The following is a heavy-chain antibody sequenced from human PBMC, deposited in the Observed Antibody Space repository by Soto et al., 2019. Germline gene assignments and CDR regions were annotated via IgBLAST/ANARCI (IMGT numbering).Heavy chain of an antibody. V-gene: IGHV3-30*18. CDR2: ISYDGSNK. D-gene: IGHD3-3*01. J-gene: IGHJ6*02. CDR1: GFTFSSYG. Sequence: GGSLRLSCAASGFTFSSYGMHWIRQAPGKGLEWVAVISYDGSNKYYADSVKGRFTISRDNSKNTLYLQMNSLRAEDTAVYYCAKVILEWLAGGMDVWGQGXTVTVSS. CDR3: AKVILEWLAGGMDV.